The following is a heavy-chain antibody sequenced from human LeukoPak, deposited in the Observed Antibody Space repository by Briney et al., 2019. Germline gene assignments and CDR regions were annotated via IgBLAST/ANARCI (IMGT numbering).Heavy chain of an antibody. D-gene: IGHD4-17*01. CDR3: ARVLYTTVTTTGY. CDR2: ISSSSSYI. J-gene: IGHJ4*02. CDR1: GFTFSSYS. V-gene: IGHV3-21*01. Sequence: PGGSLRLSCAASGFTFSSYSMNWVRQAPGKGLEWVSSISSSSSYIYYADSAKGRFTISRDNAKNSLYLQMNSLRAEDTAVYYCARVLYTTVTTTGYWGQGTLVTVSS.